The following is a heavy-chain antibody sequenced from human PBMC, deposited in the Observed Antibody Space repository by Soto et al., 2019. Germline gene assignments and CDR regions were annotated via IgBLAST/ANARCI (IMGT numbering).Heavy chain of an antibody. V-gene: IGHV3-23*01. CDR1: GFTFSNYA. CDR2: LSGSGVST. J-gene: IGHJ4*02. CDR3: AKIESRFYYDSTGHYPFAY. D-gene: IGHD3-22*01. Sequence: GGSLRLSCAASGFTFSNYAMTWVRQAPGKGLEWVSALSGSGVSTYYADSVMGRFTSSRDNSKNTVYLQMNSLRAEDTAVYYCAKIESRFYYDSTGHYPFAYWGQGTLVTVSS.